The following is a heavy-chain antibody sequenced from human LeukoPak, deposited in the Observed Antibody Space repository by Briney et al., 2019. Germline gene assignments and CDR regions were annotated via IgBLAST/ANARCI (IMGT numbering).Heavy chain of an antibody. CDR1: GFTFSSYA. Sequence: GGSLRLSCAASGFTFSSYAMHWVRQAPGKGLEYVSAISSNGGGTYYANSVKGRFTISRDNSKNTLYLQMGSLRAEDMAVYYCARGRNVVATSGYFDYWGQGTLVTVSS. V-gene: IGHV3-64*01. J-gene: IGHJ4*02. D-gene: IGHD5-12*01. CDR3: ARGRNVVATSGYFDY. CDR2: ISSNGGGT.